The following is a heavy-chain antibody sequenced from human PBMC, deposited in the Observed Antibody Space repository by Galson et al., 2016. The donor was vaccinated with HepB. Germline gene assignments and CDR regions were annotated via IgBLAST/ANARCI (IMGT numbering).Heavy chain of an antibody. D-gene: IGHD1-26*01. CDR2: IYSSGTT. J-gene: IGHJ4*02. CDR1: GGSVSGYY. V-gene: IGHV4-59*02. Sequence: SETLSLTCTVSGGSVSGYYWNWIRQSPGKGLEWIGYIYSSGTTTYYPSLESRVTISVDTSKNQFSLKLSSVTAADTAVYYCARRDSGNYHDDFFDYLGQGILVTVSS. CDR3: ARRDSGNYHDDFFDY.